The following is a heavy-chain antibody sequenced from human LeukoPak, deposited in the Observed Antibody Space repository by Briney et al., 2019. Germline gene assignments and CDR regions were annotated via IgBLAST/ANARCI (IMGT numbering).Heavy chain of an antibody. CDR3: ARGLRIVSGSYLDY. D-gene: IGHD1-26*01. CDR1: EFTFNSYN. Sequence: PGGSLRLSCAASEFTFNSYNMNWVRQAPGKGLEWVSYISSSGSTIYYADSVKGRFISSRDNTKNSLYLQMNSLRAEDTAIYYCARGLRIVSGSYLDYWGQGTLVTVSS. CDR2: ISSSGSTI. V-gene: IGHV3-48*04. J-gene: IGHJ4*02.